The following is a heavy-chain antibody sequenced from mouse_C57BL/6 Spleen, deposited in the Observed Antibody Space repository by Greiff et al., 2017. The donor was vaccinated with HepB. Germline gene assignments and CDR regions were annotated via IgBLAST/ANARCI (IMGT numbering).Heavy chain of an antibody. D-gene: IGHD2-4*01. CDR1: GFSLTSYG. CDR3: ARKSRDYGYYAMDY. Sequence: VQLQESGPGLVQPSQCLSITCTVSGFSLTSYGVHWVRQSPGKGLEWMGVVWSGGSTDYNAAFISRLSISNDNSKSQVFFKMNSLQADDTAIYYCARKSRDYGYYAMDYWGQGTSVTVSS. CDR2: VWSGGST. J-gene: IGHJ4*01. V-gene: IGHV2-2*01.